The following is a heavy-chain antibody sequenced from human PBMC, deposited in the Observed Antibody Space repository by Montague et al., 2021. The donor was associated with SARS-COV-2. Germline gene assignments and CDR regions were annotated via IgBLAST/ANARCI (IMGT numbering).Heavy chain of an antibody. D-gene: IGHD2-2*02. CDR3: ARGLGHTPLFRCFDY. V-gene: IGHV4-59*01. J-gene: IGHJ4*01. CDR2: MYYTGTS. Sequence: SETLSLTCAISGGSSSGYYWAWIRQPPGKGLEWIGYMYYTGTSNYNPSLKSRVSMSIDTSKNHFSLNLTSVAAADTAVYYCARGLGHTPLFRCFDYWGQGAQVTVSS. CDR1: GGSSSGYY.